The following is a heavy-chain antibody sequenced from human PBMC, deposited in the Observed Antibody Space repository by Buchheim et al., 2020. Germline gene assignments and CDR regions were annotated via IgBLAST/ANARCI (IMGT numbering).Heavy chain of an antibody. Sequence: EVQLLESGGGLVQPGGSLRLSCAASGFTFSSYAMSWVRQAPGKGLEWVSAISGSGGSTYYADSAKGRFTISRDNSKKTLYLQMSNLSAVDTAVYYCSKSLEWFLWFDPWGQGTL. CDR3: SKSLEWFLWFDP. D-gene: IGHD3-3*01. J-gene: IGHJ5*02. V-gene: IGHV3-23*01. CDR1: GFTFSSYA. CDR2: ISGSGGST.